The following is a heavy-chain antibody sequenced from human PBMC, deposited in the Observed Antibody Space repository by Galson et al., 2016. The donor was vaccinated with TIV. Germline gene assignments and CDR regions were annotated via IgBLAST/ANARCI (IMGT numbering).Heavy chain of an antibody. Sequence: SLRLSCAASGFTFSNYAMSWVRQAPEKGLAWVAAVSHVGGATHYADSVRGRFTITRADSKNTRYLQMSSLRADDKAIYYCARVTILRFSEWSFDHWGKGALFTFSS. V-gene: IGHV3-23*01. J-gene: IGHJ4*02. D-gene: IGHD3-3*01. CDR3: ARVTILRFSEWSFDH. CDR1: GFTFSNYA. CDR2: VSHVGGAT.